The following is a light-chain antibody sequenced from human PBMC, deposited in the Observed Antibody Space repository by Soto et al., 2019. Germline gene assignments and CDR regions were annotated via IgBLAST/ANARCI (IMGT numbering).Light chain of an antibody. Sequence: EIVLTQSPATLSVSPGETDTLSCRTSQSVDSNLAWYQQKPGQAPRLLIYGASTRATGTPARFSGSGSGTEFTLTISGLQSEDFAVYYCQQYSDWPRTFGQGTKVDIK. CDR3: QQYSDWPRT. J-gene: IGKJ1*01. CDR2: GAS. V-gene: IGKV3-15*01. CDR1: QSVDSN.